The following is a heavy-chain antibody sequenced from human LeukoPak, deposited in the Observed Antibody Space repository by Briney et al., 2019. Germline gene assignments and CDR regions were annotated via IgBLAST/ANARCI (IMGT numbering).Heavy chain of an antibody. CDR2: IKSKSDGGTT. D-gene: IGHD6-13*01. CDR3: ARGEQLVPYYFDY. V-gene: IGHV3-15*01. Sequence: PGGALRLSCVVSGFTLSNAWMSWVRQAPGKGLEWVARIKSKSDGGTTDYAAPVKGRFTISRDNSKNTLYLQMNSLRAEDTAVYYCARGEQLVPYYFDYWGQGTLVTVSS. CDR1: GFTLSNAW. J-gene: IGHJ4*02.